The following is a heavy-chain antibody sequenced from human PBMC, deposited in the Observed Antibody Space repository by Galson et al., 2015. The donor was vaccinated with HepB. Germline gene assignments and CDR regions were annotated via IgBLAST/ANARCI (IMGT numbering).Heavy chain of an antibody. Sequence: SLRLSCAASGFTFSSYWMSWVRQAPGKGLEWVANIKQDGSEKYYVDSVKGRFTISRDNAKNSLYLQMNSLRAEDTAVYYCARGGGYYDSSGRAGYWGQGTLVTVSS. V-gene: IGHV3-7*03. CDR3: ARGGGYYDSSGRAGY. CDR1: GFTFSSYW. D-gene: IGHD3-22*01. CDR2: IKQDGSEK. J-gene: IGHJ4*02.